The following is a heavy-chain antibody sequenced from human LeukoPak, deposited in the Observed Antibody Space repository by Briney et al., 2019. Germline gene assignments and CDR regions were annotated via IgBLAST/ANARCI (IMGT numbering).Heavy chain of an antibody. CDR2: IYSGGST. J-gene: IGHJ2*01. CDR3: ARGAGTKGWYFDL. CDR1: GFTFSSYA. D-gene: IGHD3-10*01. Sequence: GGSLRLSCAASGFTFSSYAMSWVRQAPGKGLEWVSVIYSGGSTYYADSVKGRFTISRDNSKNTLYLQMNSLRAEDTAVYYCARGAGTKGWYFDLWGRGTLVTVSS. V-gene: IGHV3-66*01.